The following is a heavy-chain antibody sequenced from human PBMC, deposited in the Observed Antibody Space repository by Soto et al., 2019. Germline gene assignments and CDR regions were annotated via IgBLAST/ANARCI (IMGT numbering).Heavy chain of an antibody. V-gene: IGHV3-15*01. CDR1: GFTFSNAW. J-gene: IGHJ6*02. CDR3: TTDSSSWAYYYYYGMDV. Sequence: EVQLVESGGGLVKPGGSLRLSCTVSGFTFSNAWMTWVRQAPGKGLEWVGRIKSKTDDGTTDYAAPVKGRFTISRDDSRNTLYLQMNSLKTEDTAVYCCTTDSSSWAYYYYYGMDVWGQGTTVTVSS. CDR2: IKSKTDDGTT. D-gene: IGHD2-2*01.